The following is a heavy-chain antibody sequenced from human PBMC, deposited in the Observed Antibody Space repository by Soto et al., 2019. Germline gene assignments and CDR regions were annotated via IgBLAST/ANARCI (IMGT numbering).Heavy chain of an antibody. CDR3: ARRERYYGSPGWFDP. D-gene: IGHD3-16*01. CDR2: VYHNENT. CDR1: GGSINDFAYY. J-gene: IGHJ5*02. Sequence: SETLSLTCTVSGGSINDFAYYWGWIRQPPGKGLEWIGTVYHNENTYYNPSLKSRVTISVDTAKNQFSLKVRSVTAADTAIYFCARRERYYGSPGWFDPWGQGTLVTVSS. V-gene: IGHV4-39*01.